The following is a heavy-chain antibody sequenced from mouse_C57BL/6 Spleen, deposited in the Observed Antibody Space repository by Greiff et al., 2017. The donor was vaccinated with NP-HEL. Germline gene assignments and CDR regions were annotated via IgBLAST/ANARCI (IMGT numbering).Heavy chain of an antibody. J-gene: IGHJ3*01. CDR3: AEGNWLAY. V-gene: IGHV1-82*01. Sequence: VQLQQSGPELVKPGASVKISCKASGFAFSSSWMNWVKQRPGKGLEWIGRIYPGDGDTKYNGKFKGKATLTADKSSSTAYMQLSSLTSEDSAVFDCAEGNWLAYWGQGTLVTVSA. CDR2: IYPGDGDT. CDR1: GFAFSSSW. D-gene: IGHD2-1*01.